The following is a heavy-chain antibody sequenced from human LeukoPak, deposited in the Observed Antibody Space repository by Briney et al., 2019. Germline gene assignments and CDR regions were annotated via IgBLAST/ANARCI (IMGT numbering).Heavy chain of an antibody. D-gene: IGHD5-24*01. CDR1: GFTFSDSY. J-gene: IGHJ4*02. CDR2: ISSSSSET. V-gene: IGHV3-11*06. CDR3: ARGSRTIELGDDY. Sequence: PGGSLRLSCAASGFTFSDSYMSWIRQTPGKGLEGLSSISSSSSETNSADSVKGRFTISRDNAKNSLYLQMNSLRAEDTAVYYCARGSRTIELGDDYWGQGSLVTVSS.